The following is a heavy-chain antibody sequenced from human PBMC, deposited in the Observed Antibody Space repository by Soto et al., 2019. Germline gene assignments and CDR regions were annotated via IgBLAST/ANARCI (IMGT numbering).Heavy chain of an antibody. CDR1: GGSISSGGYY. V-gene: IGHV4-31*03. J-gene: IGHJ5*02. D-gene: IGHD3-3*01. Sequence: SETLSLTCPVSGGSISSGGYYWSWIRQHPGKGLEWIGYIYYSGSTYYNPSLKSRVTISVDTSKNQFSLKLSSVTAADTAVYYCAREKGNYDFWSGYNWFDPWGQGTLVTVSS. CDR2: IYYSGST. CDR3: AREKGNYDFWSGYNWFDP.